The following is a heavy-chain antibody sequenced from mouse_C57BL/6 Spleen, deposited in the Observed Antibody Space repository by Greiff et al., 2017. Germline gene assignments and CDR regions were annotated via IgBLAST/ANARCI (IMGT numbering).Heavy chain of an antibody. CDR3: ARVPYYGNYDYFDY. J-gene: IGHJ2*01. CDR1: GYTFTSYW. D-gene: IGHD2-10*01. CDR2: IHPNSGST. Sequence: QVQLQQSGAELVKPGASVKLSCKASGYTFTSYWMHWVKQRPGQGLEWIGMIHPNSGSTNYNEKFKSKATLTVDKSSSTAYMQLSSLTSEDSAVYYCARVPYYGNYDYFDYWGQGTTLTVSS. V-gene: IGHV1-64*01.